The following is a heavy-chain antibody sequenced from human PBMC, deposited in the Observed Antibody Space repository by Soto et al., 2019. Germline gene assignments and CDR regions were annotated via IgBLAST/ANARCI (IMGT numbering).Heavy chain of an antibody. CDR2: IKSKTVGGTT. CDR1: GFTFSNAW. V-gene: IGHV3-15*07. CDR3: TTDYCTSTSCYLNY. Sequence: GSLRLSCAASGFTFSNAWMNWVRQAPGKGLEWVGRIKSKTVGGTTDYAAPVEGRFTISRDDSKNTQYLQMNSLKTEDTAVYYCTTDYCTSTSCYLNYWGQGTLVTVSS. J-gene: IGHJ4*02. D-gene: IGHD2-2*01.